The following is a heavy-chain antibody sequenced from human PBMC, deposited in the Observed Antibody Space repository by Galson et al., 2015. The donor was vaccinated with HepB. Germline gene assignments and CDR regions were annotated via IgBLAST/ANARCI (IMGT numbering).Heavy chain of an antibody. CDR3: TKAGDNDYYPK. J-gene: IGHJ4*02. CDR2: ISSSSSYI. D-gene: IGHD3-10*01. V-gene: IGHV3-21*01. CDR1: GFTFSSYS. Sequence: SLRLSCAASGFTFSSYSMNWVRQAPGKGLEWVSSISSSSSYIYYADSVKGRFTISRDNARNTLFLQMNSLRVEDTAVYYCTKAGDNDYYPKWGQGTLVTVSS.